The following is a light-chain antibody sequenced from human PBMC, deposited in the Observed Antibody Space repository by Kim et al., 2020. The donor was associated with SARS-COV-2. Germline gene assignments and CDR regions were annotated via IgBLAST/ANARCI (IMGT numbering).Light chain of an antibody. V-gene: IGKV3-20*01. J-gene: IGKJ4*01. Sequence: EIVLTQSPGTLSLSPGERAILSCRASQSVSSSYLAWYQQKPGQAPRLLIYGASSRATGIPDRFSGSGSGTDFTLTISRLEPEDFAVYYCQQYGSSPPVTFGGGTKLEI. CDR3: QQYGSSPPVT. CDR1: QSVSSSY. CDR2: GAS.